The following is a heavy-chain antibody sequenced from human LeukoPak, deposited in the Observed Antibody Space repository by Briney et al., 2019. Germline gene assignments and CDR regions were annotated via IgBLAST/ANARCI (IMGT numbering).Heavy chain of an antibody. CDR3: ARPAVVTAALDI. J-gene: IGHJ3*02. CDR1: GGSFSGYY. CDR2: INHSGST. V-gene: IGHV4-34*01. D-gene: IGHD2-2*01. Sequence: KPSETLSLTCAVYGGSFSGYYWSWIRQPPGKGLEWIGEINHSGSTNYNPSLKSRVTISVDTSKNQFSLKLSSATAADTAVYYCARPAVVTAALDIWGQGTMVTVSS.